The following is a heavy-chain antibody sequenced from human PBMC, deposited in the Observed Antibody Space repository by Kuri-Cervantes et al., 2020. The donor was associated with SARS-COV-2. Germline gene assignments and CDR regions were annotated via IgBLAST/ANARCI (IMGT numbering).Heavy chain of an antibody. D-gene: IGHD3-10*01. Sequence: ESLKISCAASGFTFSSYWMSWIRQPPGKGLEWIGEINHSGSTNYNPSLKSRVTISVDTSKNQFSLKLSSVTAADTAVYYCARVGGSGSYYSYFDYWGQGTLVTVSS. CDR3: ARVGGSGSYYSYFDY. V-gene: IGHV4-34*01. J-gene: IGHJ4*02. CDR1: GFTFSSYW. CDR2: INHSGST.